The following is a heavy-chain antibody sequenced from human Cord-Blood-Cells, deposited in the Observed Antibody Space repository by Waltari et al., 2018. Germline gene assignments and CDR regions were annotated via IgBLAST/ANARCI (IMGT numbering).Heavy chain of an antibody. J-gene: IGHJ6*03. V-gene: IGHV4-39*01. CDR1: GGSISSSSYY. D-gene: IGHD2-8*01. Sequence: QLQLQESGPGLVKPSETLSLTCPVSGGSISSSSYYWGWIRQPPGKGLEWIGSIYYSGSTYYNPSLKSRVTISVDTSKNQFSLKLSSVTAADTAVYYCARRLIRGYYYYYMDVWGKGTTVTVSS. CDR3: ARRLIRGYYYYYMDV. CDR2: IYYSGST.